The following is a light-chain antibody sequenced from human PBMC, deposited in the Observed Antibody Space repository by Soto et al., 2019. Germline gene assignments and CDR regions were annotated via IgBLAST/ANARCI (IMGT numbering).Light chain of an antibody. Sequence: DIQMPQSPSSLSASVGDRVTITCQSSQDISNSLNWYQQRPGKAPNLLIYDASNLETGVPSRFSGSGSGTHFTLTISCLQPDDIATYHCQQYNNLPLTFGGGTKVEIK. J-gene: IGKJ4*01. V-gene: IGKV1-33*01. CDR1: QDISNS. CDR2: DAS. CDR3: QQYNNLPLT.